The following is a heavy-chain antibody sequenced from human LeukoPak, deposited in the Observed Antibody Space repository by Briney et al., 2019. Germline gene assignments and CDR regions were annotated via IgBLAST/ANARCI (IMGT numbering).Heavy chain of an antibody. V-gene: IGHV1-18*01. Sequence: ASVKVSCKASGYTFTSYAMNWVRQAPGQGLEWMGWISAYNGNINYAQKLQGRVTMTTDTSTSTAYMELRSLRSDDTAVYYCARIAYCGGDCYTTYFDYWGQGTLVTVSS. J-gene: IGHJ4*02. CDR3: ARIAYCGGDCYTTYFDY. CDR2: ISAYNGNI. CDR1: GYTFTSYA. D-gene: IGHD2-21*01.